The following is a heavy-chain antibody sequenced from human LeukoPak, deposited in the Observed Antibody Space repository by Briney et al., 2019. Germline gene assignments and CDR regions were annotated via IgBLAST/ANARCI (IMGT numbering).Heavy chain of an antibody. D-gene: IGHD6-6*01. V-gene: IGHV1-2*02. Sequence: ASVKVSCKASGYTFTDYYIHWVRQAPGQGLEWMGWINPNSGGTNSAQKFQGRVTMTRDTSISTAYMDLSRLRSDDTAVYYCAREAPYSTSSDWFDPWGQGTLVTVFS. CDR2: INPNSGGT. CDR1: GYTFTDYY. J-gene: IGHJ5*02. CDR3: AREAPYSTSSDWFDP.